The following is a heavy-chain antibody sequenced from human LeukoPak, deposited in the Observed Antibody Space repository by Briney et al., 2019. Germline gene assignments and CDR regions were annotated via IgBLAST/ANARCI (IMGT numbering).Heavy chain of an antibody. CDR3: AKDIQYYYDSSGYVAGAFDI. D-gene: IGHD3-22*01. CDR1: GFTFSSYS. CDR2: ISWNSGSI. J-gene: IGHJ3*02. Sequence: GGSLRLSCAASGFTFSSYSMNWVRQAPGKGLEWVSGISWNSGSIGYADSVKGRFTISRDNAKNSLYLQMNSLRAEDTALYYCAKDIQYYYDSSGYVAGAFDIWGQGTMVTVSS. V-gene: IGHV3-9*01.